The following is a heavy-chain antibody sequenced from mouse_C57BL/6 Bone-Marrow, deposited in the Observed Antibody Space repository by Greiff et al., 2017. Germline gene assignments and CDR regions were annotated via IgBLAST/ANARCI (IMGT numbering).Heavy chain of an antibody. CDR2: IDPENGDT. CDR3: TTSLGYFDY. D-gene: IGHD3-3*01. Sequence: VQLKESGAELVRPGASVKLSCTASGFNIKDDYMHWVKQRPEQGLEWIGWIDPENGDTEYASKFQGKATITADTSSNTAYLQLSSLTSEDTAVYYCTTSLGYFDYWGQGTTLTVSS. V-gene: IGHV14-4*01. J-gene: IGHJ2*01. CDR1: GFNIKDDY.